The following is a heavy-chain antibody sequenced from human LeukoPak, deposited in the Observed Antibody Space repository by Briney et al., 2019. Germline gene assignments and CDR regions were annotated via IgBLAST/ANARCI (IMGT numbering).Heavy chain of an antibody. D-gene: IGHD1-26*01. CDR2: IYYSGST. Sequence: SETLSLTCAVYGGSFSSYYWSWIRQPPGKGLEWIGYIYYSGSTNYNPSLKSRVTILIDTSENQFSLKLSSVTAADTAVYYCARVHSGSYYYFDYWGQGTLVTVSS. CDR1: GGSFSSYY. CDR3: ARVHSGSYYYFDY. J-gene: IGHJ4*02. V-gene: IGHV4-59*01.